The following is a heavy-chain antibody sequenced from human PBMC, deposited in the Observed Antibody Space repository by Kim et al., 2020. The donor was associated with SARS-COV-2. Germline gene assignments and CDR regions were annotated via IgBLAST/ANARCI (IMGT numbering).Heavy chain of an antibody. Sequence: TYYADSVKGRFTISRDNSKTTLYLQMNSLRAEDTAVYYCATHPKYYGMDVWGQGTTVTVSS. V-gene: IGHV3-66*01. CDR2: T. J-gene: IGHJ6*02. CDR3: ATHPKYYGMDV.